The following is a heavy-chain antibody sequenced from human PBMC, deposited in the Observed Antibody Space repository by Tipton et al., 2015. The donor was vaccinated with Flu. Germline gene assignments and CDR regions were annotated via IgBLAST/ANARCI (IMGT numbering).Heavy chain of an antibody. CDR1: GGYLNNHY. CDR3: ARDLGSRALGDSWFDV. V-gene: IGHV4-59*11. CDR2: IYFIGST. Sequence: TLSLTCTVSGGYLNNHYWSWIRQPPGKGLEWIGYIYFIGSTSYSPSLKSRVTISVDTSKNQFSLKLTSVTAADTAVYYCARDLGSRALGDSWFDVWGQGTLVTVSS. D-gene: IGHD3-10*01. J-gene: IGHJ5*02.